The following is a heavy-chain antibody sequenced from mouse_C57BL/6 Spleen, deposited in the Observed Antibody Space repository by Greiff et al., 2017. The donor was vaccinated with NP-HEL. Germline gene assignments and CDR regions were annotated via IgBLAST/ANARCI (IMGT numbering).Heavy chain of an antibody. CDR1: GYTFTDYY. J-gene: IGHJ4*01. CDR3: ARSGGYDYDGGHYYAMDY. D-gene: IGHD2-4*01. Sequence: QVQLKQSGAELVRPGASVKLSCKASGYTFTDYYINWVKQRPGQGLEWIARIYPGSGNTYYNEKFKGKATLTAEKSSSTAYMQLSSLTSEDSAVYFCARSGGYDYDGGHYYAMDYWGQGTSVTVSS. V-gene: IGHV1-76*01. CDR2: IYPGSGNT.